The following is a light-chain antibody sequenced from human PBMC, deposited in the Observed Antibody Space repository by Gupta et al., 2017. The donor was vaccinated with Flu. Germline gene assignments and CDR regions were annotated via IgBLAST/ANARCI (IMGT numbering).Light chain of an antibody. J-gene: IGKJ4*01. CDR1: QSLLIY. V-gene: IGKV2D-29*01. CDR3: RQCIQRPYT. CDR2: EGS. Sequence: PLSLSVTPGQPAAISVKASQSLLIYLYWYLQKPGQPPQLLIYEGSKRDSGVPDQFSGSGSGTDFTLKIRRVKAEDVGVYYCRQCIQRPYTFGRGTTVEI.